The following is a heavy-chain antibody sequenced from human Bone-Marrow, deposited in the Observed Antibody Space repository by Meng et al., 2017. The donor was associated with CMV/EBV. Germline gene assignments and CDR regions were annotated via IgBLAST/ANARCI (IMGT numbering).Heavy chain of an antibody. CDR3: ARELAGATLY. CDR2: IYHSGST. D-gene: IGHD1-26*01. V-gene: IGHV4-38-2*02. Sequence: SATLSLTCTVSGYSISSGYYWGWIRPPPGKGLEWIGSIYHSGSTYYNPSLKSRVTISVDTSKNQFSLKLSSVTAADTAVYYCARELAGATLYWGQGKLVNVDS. CDR1: GYSISSGYY. J-gene: IGHJ4*02.